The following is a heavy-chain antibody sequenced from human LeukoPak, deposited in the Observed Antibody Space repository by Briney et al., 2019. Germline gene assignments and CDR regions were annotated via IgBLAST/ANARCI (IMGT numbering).Heavy chain of an antibody. D-gene: IGHD4-23*01. CDR1: GGTFSSYA. J-gene: IGHJ4*02. V-gene: IGHV1-69*04. CDR3: ARYDDYGGNLFFDY. CDR2: IIPILGIA. Sequence: GSSVEVSCKASGGTFSSYAISWVRQAPGQGLEWMGRIIPILGIANYAQKFQGRVTITADKSTSTAYMELSSLRSEDTAVYYCARYDDYGGNLFFDYWGQGTLVTVSS.